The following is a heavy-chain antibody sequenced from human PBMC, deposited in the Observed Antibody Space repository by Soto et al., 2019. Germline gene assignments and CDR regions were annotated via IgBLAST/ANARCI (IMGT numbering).Heavy chain of an antibody. J-gene: IGHJ4*02. V-gene: IGHV3-64*02. CDR3: ARDAGGYNPLYYFDY. CDR2: ISSNGGST. Sequence: GGSLRLSCGASGFTFSSYTMHWVRQAPGKGLEYVSAISSNGGSTYYADSVKGRFTISRDNSKNTLYLQMGSLRAEDMAVYYCARDAGGYNPLYYFDYWGQGTLVTVSS. D-gene: IGHD5-18*01. CDR1: GFTFSSYT.